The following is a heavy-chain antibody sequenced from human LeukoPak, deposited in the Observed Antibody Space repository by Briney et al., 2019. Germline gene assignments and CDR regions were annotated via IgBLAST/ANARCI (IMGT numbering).Heavy chain of an antibody. V-gene: IGHV4-34*01. Sequence: SETLSLTCAVYGGSFSGNYWSWIRQPPGKGLERIGEINHSGSTNYNPSLKSRVTISVDTSKNQFSLKLSSVTAADTAVYYCARGLVAEPSGGPRGGWFDPWGQGTPVTVSS. CDR2: INHSGST. D-gene: IGHD1-26*01. J-gene: IGHJ5*02. CDR3: ARGLVAEPSGGPRGGWFDP. CDR1: GGSFSGNY.